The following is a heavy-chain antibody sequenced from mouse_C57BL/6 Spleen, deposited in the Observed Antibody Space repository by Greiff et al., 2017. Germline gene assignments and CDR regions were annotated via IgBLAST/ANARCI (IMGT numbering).Heavy chain of an antibody. CDR3: ARTHSYGSLNAMDY. V-gene: IGHV1-64*01. CDR1: GYTFTSYW. Sequence: QVQLQQPGAELVKPGASVKLSCKASGYTFTSYWMHWVKQRPGQGLEWIGMIHPNSGSTNYNEKFKSKATLTVDKSSSTAYMQLSSLTSEDSAVYYGARTHSYGSLNAMDYWGQGTSVTVSS. D-gene: IGHD1-1*01. CDR2: IHPNSGST. J-gene: IGHJ4*01.